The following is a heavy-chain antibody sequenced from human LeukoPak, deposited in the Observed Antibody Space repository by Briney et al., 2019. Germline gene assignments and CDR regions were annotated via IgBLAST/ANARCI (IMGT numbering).Heavy chain of an antibody. CDR3: ARAVVVPAAMPEYYYYYMDV. V-gene: IGHV3-7*03. CDR2: IKQDGSEK. J-gene: IGHJ6*03. CDR1: GFTFSSYW. D-gene: IGHD2-2*01. Sequence: GGSLRLSCAASGFTFSSYWMSWVRQAPGKGLEWVANIKQDGSEKYYVDSVKGRFTISRDNAKNSLYLQMNSLSAEDTAVYYCARAVVVPAAMPEYYYYYMDVWGKGTTVTVSS.